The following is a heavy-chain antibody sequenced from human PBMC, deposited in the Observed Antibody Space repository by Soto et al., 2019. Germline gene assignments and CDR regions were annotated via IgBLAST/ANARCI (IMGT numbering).Heavy chain of an antibody. CDR2: INHTGGT. Sequence: ETLSLTCAVYGGSVNGYYWRWIRQPPGKGLEWIGEINHTGGTHYNPSLKSRVTMSVDTSKNQFSLRLSSVTAADTAIYYCARRIERGIAAAGRNWFDPWGQGTLVTVSS. J-gene: IGHJ5*02. D-gene: IGHD6-13*01. V-gene: IGHV4-34*01. CDR3: ARRIERGIAAAGRNWFDP. CDR1: GGSVNGYY.